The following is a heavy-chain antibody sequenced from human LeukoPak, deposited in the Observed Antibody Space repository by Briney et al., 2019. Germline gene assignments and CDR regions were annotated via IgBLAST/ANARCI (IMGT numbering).Heavy chain of an antibody. CDR3: ARGGRALVPFDY. J-gene: IGHJ4*02. CDR2: ISGSGGST. CDR1: GFTFSSYA. Sequence: GGSLRLSCAASGFTFSSYAMSWVRQAPGKGLEWVSAISGSGGSTYYADSVKGRFTISRDNAKNSLYLQMNSLRAEDTALYYCARGGRALVPFDYWGQGTLVTVSS. V-gene: IGHV3-23*01. D-gene: IGHD6-13*01.